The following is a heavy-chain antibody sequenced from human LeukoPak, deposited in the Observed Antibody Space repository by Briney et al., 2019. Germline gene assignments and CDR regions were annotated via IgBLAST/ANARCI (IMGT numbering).Heavy chain of an antibody. CDR2: IYYSGST. CDR3: ARENYYDSSGYYPYGIYFDY. V-gene: IGHV4-59*01. J-gene: IGHJ4*02. CDR1: GGSISSYY. Sequence: SETLSLTCTVSGGSISSYYWSWIRQPPGKGLEWIGYIYYSGSTNYNPSLKSRVAISVDTSKNQFSLKLSSVTAADTAVYYCARENYYDSSGYYPYGIYFDYWGQGTLVTVSS. D-gene: IGHD3-22*01.